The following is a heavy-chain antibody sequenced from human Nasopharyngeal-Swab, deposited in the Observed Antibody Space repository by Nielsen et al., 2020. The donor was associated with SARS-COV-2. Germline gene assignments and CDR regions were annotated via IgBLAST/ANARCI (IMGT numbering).Heavy chain of an antibody. CDR1: GGTFSNYA. CDR2: IIPVFGTE. V-gene: IGHV1-69*13. CDR3: ARGRDWNPPFFDH. Sequence: VQVSCKASGGTFSNYAISWLRQAPGQGLEWMGGIIPVFGTENYAQKFQGRVTITADESTSTAYMQLNRLRSDDTAVYFCARGRDWNPPFFDHWGQGTLVTVSS. J-gene: IGHJ5*02. D-gene: IGHD1-1*01.